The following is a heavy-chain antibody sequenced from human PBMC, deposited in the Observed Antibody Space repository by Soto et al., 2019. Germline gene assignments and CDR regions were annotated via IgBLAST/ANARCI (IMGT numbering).Heavy chain of an antibody. V-gene: IGHV3-33*01. CDR1: GFTFSSHA. D-gene: IGHD5-12*01. CDR3: EIDAGDSGFDFDY. J-gene: IGHJ4*02. CDR2: IRYDGSKK. Sequence: QVQLVESGGGVVQPGRSLRISCAASGFTFSSHAMHWVRQAPGKGLEWVAGIRYDGSKKYYADSVKGRFTVARDYSKNALSLQMNSLRVEDTAVYYCEIDAGDSGFDFDYWGQGTLVTVSS.